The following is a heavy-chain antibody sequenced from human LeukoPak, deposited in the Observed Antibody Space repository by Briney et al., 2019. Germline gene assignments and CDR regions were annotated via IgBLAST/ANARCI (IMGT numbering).Heavy chain of an antibody. V-gene: IGHV1-2*02. D-gene: IGHD5-12*01. CDR1: GYTFTGYY. CDR3: ARKYIVANHDAFDI. J-gene: IGHJ3*02. CDR2: INPNSGGT. Sequence: GGSVMVSCKASGYTFTGYYMHWGRQASGQGLEWMGWINPNSGGTNYAQKFQGRVTMTRDTSISTAYMELSRLRSDDTAVYYCARKYIVANHDAFDIWGQGTMVTVSS.